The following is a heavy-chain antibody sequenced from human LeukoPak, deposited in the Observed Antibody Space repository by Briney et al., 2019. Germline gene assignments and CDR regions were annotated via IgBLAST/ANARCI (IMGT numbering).Heavy chain of an antibody. J-gene: IGHJ4*02. CDR2: ISYDGSNK. CDR1: GFTFSSYG. V-gene: IGHV3-30*18. CDR3: ANSHCSIHSCPHY. D-gene: IGHD2-2*01. Sequence: GGSLRLSCAASGFTFSSYGMHWVRQAPGKGLEWVAVISYDGSNKYYADSVKGRFTISRDNSKNTLYLQMNSLRAEDTAVFYCANSHCSIHSCPHYWGQGTLVTVSS.